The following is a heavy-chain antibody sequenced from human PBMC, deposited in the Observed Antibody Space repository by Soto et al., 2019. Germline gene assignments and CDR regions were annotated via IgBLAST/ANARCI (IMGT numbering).Heavy chain of an antibody. Sequence: ASVKVSCKASGYTFNFYGITWVRQAPGQGLEWMGWISGFNGNTDYAADLQGRVTMTTDTSTSTAYMELRGLRSDDTAVYYCARIGVSSGHESPDFDSWGQGTLVTVSS. V-gene: IGHV1-18*01. CDR3: ARIGVSSGHESPDFDS. CDR2: ISGFNGNT. D-gene: IGHD3-16*01. J-gene: IGHJ4*02. CDR1: GYTFNFYG.